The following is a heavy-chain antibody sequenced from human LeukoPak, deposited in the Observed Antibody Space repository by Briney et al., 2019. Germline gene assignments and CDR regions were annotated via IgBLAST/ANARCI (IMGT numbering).Heavy chain of an antibody. CDR3: ARGRVRVYYGSGSSGVFDY. CDR2: ISAYNGNT. J-gene: IGHJ4*02. Sequence: GASVKVSCKASGYTFTSYGICWVRQAPGQGLEWMGWISAYNGNTNYAQKLQGRVTMTTDTSTSTAYMELRSLRSDDTAVYYCARGRVRVYYGSGSSGVFDYWGQGTLVTVSS. CDR1: GYTFTSYG. D-gene: IGHD3-10*01. V-gene: IGHV1-18*01.